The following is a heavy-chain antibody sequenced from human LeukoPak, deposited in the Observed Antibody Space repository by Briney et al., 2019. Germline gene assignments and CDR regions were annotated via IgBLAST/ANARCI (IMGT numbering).Heavy chain of an antibody. CDR2: ISSSGSTI. V-gene: IGHV3-11*01. CDR1: GFTFSDYY. CDR3: ARGANTGAEYFQH. D-gene: IGHD1-26*01. Sequence: PGGSLRLSWAASGFTFSDYYMSWIRQAPGKGLEWVSYISSSGSTIYYADSVKGRFTISRDNAKNSLYLQMNSLRAEDTAVYYCARGANTGAEYFQHWGQGTLVTVSS. J-gene: IGHJ1*01.